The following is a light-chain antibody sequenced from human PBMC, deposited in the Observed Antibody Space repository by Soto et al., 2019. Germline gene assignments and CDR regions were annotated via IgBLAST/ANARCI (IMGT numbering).Light chain of an antibody. CDR1: QGLVYSDGNTH. CDR2: TIS. CDR3: MQHTHWPHT. J-gene: IGKJ1*01. V-gene: IGKV2-30*01. Sequence: DVVLTQSPLSLPVTLGQPASISCRSSQGLVYSDGNTHLSWYQQKPGQSPRRLIYTISNRDSGVPDRFSGSGSGTDFTLKISWVEAEDVGIYYCMQHTHWPHTFGQGTKVDIK.